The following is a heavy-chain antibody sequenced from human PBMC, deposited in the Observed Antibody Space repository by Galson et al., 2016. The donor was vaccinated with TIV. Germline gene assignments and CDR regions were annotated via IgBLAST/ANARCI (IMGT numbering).Heavy chain of an antibody. V-gene: IGHV1-69*13. CDR2: IIGIFGVA. CDR3: ARSRSKAGTTDPDS. J-gene: IGHJ5*02. CDR1: GVTFNSHA. D-gene: IGHD1-1*01. Sequence: SVKVSCKASGVTFNSHAINWVRQAPGQGLEWMGGIIGIFGVAKYAQKFQGRVTITADESTNTAYMELNSLISEDTAVYYCARSRSKAGTTDPDSWGQGTLVTVSS.